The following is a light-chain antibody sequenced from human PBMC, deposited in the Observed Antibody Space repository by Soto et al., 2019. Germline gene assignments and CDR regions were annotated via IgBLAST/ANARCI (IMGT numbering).Light chain of an antibody. Sequence: EVAMSQTPVTLSVSPGERATLSCRASQSVSSNLAWYQQKPGQAPRLLIYGASTRATGIPARFSGSGSGTEFTLTISSLQSEDFAVYYCQQYNNWITFGQGRLLAIK. CDR2: GAS. V-gene: IGKV3-15*01. CDR3: QQYNNWIT. CDR1: QSVSSN. J-gene: IGKJ5*01.